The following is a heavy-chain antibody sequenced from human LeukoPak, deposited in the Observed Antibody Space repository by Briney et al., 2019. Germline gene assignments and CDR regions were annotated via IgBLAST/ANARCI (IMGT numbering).Heavy chain of an antibody. CDR1: GFTFSSYG. CDR2: ISSSSSYR. V-gene: IGHV3-21*01. J-gene: IGHJ5*02. Sequence: GGSLRLSCAASGFTFSSYGMNWVRQAPGKGLEWVSSISSSSSYRYYADSVKGRFTISRDNAKNSLYLQMNSLRAEDTAVYYCARDTYDFWSGTTTNWFDPWGQGTLVTVSS. D-gene: IGHD3-3*01. CDR3: ARDTYDFWSGTTTNWFDP.